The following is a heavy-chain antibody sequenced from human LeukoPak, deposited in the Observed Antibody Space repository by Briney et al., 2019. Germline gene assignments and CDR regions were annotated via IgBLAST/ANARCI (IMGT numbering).Heavy chain of an antibody. V-gene: IGHV3-74*01. CDR1: GFTFKLYW. CDR2: INDDGCDT. Sequence: PGGSLRLSCAVSGFTFKLYWMHWVRQAPGKGPVWVSRINDDGCDTTYADSVKGRFTISRDDAKNMLFLQMNSLRAEDTAVYYCVRGGPSTWSWGQGTPVTVSS. CDR3: VRGGPSTWS. J-gene: IGHJ5*02. D-gene: IGHD2-15*01.